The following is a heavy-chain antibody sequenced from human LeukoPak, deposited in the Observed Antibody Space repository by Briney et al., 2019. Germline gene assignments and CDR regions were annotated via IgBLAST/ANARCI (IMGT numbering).Heavy chain of an antibody. CDR2: INPNSGGT. V-gene: IGHV1-2*02. CDR1: GYTFTGYY. J-gene: IGHJ3*02. D-gene: IGHD2-15*01. CDR3: ARDNADCSGGSCYSVHAFDI. Sequence: ASVKVPCKASGYTFTGYYMHWVRQAPGQGLEWMGWINPNSGGTNYAQKFQGRVTMTRDTSISTAYMELSRLRSDDTAVYYCARDNADCSGGSCYSVHAFDIWGQGTMVTVSS.